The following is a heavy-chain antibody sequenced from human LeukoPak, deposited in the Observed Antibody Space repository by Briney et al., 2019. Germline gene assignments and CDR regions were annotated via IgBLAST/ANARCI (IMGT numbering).Heavy chain of an antibody. CDR1: GFTFSSYS. CDR3: ARDLGVTTVTRDY. V-gene: IGHV3-21*01. J-gene: IGHJ4*02. Sequence: AGGSLRLSRAASGFTFSSYSMDWVRQAPGKGLEWVSSISSSSSYIYYADSVKGRFTISRDNAKNSLYLQMNSLRAEDTAVYYCARDLGVTTVTRDYWGQGTLVTVSS. D-gene: IGHD4-17*01. CDR2: ISSSSSYI.